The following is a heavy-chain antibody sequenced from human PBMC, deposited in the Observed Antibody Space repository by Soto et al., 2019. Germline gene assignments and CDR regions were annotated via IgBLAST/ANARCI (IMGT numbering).Heavy chain of an antibody. V-gene: IGHV1-18*04. J-gene: IGHJ4*02. D-gene: IGHD3-22*01. CDR2: ISAYNGNT. Sequence: ASVNVSCKSSGYTFTTYCISWGRQAPGQGLEWMGWISAYNGNTNYAQKLQGRVTMTTDTSTSTAYMELRSLRSDDTAVYYCARDDHYDSSGYYPDYWGQGTLVTVSS. CDR1: GYTFTTYC. CDR3: ARDDHYDSSGYYPDY.